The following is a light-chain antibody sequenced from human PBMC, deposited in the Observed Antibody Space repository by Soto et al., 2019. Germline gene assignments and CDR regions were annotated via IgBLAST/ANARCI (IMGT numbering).Light chain of an antibody. CDR3: STWDDSLTAPV. CDR2: NNN. J-gene: IGLJ3*02. V-gene: IGLV1-44*01. CDR1: SSNVGSNN. Sequence: QSVLTQPPSASGTPGQRVAISCSGSSSNVGSNNVNWYQQLPGTAPKLLIHNNNQRPSGVPDRFSGSKSGTAASLAISGLQSVDEADYFCSTWDDSLTAPVFGGGTKLTVL.